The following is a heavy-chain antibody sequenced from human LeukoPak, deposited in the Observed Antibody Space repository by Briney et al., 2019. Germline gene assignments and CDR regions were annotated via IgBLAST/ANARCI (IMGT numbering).Heavy chain of an antibody. J-gene: IGHJ4*02. V-gene: IGHV4-34*01. CDR2: INHSGST. CDR1: GFTFSNAW. D-gene: IGHD6-19*01. CDR3: ARGIGIAVAGTSDFDY. Sequence: GSLRLSCAASGFTFSNAWMNWVRQPPGKGLEWIGEINHSGSTNYNPSLKSRVTISVDTSKNQFSLKLSSVTAADTAVYYCARGIGIAVAGTSDFDYWGQGTLVTVSS.